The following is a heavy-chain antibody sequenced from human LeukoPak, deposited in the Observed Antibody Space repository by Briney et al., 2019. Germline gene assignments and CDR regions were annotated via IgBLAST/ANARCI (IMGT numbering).Heavy chain of an antibody. D-gene: IGHD1-7*01. Sequence: SETLSLTCTVSGGSISGYYWSWIRQPPGKGLEWIGYIYTSGSTNYNPSLKSRVTISVDTSKNQFSLKLSSVTAADTAVYYCARHRYNWNCRFDPWGQGTLVTVSS. J-gene: IGHJ5*02. CDR3: ARHRYNWNCRFDP. CDR2: IYTSGST. CDR1: GGSISGYY. V-gene: IGHV4-4*09.